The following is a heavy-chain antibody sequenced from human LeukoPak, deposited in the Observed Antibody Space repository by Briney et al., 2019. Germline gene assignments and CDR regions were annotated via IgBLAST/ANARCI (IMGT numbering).Heavy chain of an antibody. J-gene: IGHJ3*02. CDR2: IYHSGIT. D-gene: IGHD4-17*01. Sequence: SETLSLTCTVSDYSISSGYGYYWGWIRQPPGKGLEWIGNIYHSGITYYNHFNSSLKSRVTISIDTSKNQFSLKLSSVTAADTAVYYCAKTVTVTTSAFDIWGQGTMVTVSS. CDR3: AKTVTVTTSAFDI. V-gene: IGHV4-38-2*02. CDR1: DYSISSGYGYY.